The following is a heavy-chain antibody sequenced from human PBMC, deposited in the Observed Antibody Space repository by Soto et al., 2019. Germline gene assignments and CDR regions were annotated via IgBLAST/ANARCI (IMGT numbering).Heavy chain of an antibody. V-gene: IGHV4-59*01. D-gene: IGHD3-9*01. CDR3: ARGMSEEQIFYYFDY. CDR1: GGSISRYY. J-gene: IGHJ4*02. CDR2: LYNAGST. Sequence: SETLSLTCTVSGGSISRYYWSWIRQPPGKGLEWIGYLYNAGSTIYNPSLKSRVTISVDASKSQFYLNLRSVTAADTAVYYCARGMSEEQIFYYFDYWGQGALVTVS.